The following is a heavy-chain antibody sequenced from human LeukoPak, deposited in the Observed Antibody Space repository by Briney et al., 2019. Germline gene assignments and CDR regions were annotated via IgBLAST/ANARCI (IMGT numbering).Heavy chain of an antibody. V-gene: IGHV4-30-4*07. J-gene: IGHJ6*03. CDR2: IYYSGST. D-gene: IGHD4-17*01. CDR3: ARSMTTVTSWYYYYMDV. Sequence: PSETLSLTCAVSGGSISSGGYSWSWIRQPPGKGLEWIGYIYYSGSTYYNPSLKSRVTISVGTSKSQFSLKLSSVTAADTAVYYCARSMTTVTSWYYYYMDVWGKGTTVTVSS. CDR1: GGSISSGGYS.